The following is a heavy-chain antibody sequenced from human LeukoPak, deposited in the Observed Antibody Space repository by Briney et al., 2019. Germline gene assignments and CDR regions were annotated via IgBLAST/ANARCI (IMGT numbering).Heavy chain of an antibody. J-gene: IGHJ3*02. Sequence: GASVKVSCKASGYTFTSYDINWVRQATGQGLEWMGWMNPNSGNTGYAQKFQGRVTITRNTSISTAYMELSSLRSEDTAVYYCARGSRITIFGVAVVAFDIWGQGTMVTVSS. V-gene: IGHV1-8*03. CDR3: ARGSRITIFGVAVVAFDI. D-gene: IGHD3-3*01. CDR1: GYTFTSYD. CDR2: MNPNSGNT.